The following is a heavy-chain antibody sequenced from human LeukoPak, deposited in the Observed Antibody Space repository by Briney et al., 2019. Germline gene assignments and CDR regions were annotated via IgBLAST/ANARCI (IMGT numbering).Heavy chain of an antibody. CDR3: ARGYYYDSSGYARGGFDY. Sequence: AYNGNTNYAQKLQGRVTMTTDTSTSTAYMELRSLRSDDTAVYYCARGYYYDSSGYARGGFDYWGQGTLVTVSS. V-gene: IGHV1-18*01. D-gene: IGHD3-22*01. CDR2: AYNGNT. J-gene: IGHJ4*02.